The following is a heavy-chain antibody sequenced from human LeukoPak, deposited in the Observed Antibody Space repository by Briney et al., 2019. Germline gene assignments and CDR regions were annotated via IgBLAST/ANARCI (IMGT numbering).Heavy chain of an antibody. CDR3: ARVDGYNFDAFDI. D-gene: IGHD5-24*01. CDR2: IYSGGST. Sequence: GGSLRLSCAASGFTVSSNYMSWVRQAPGKGLEWISVIYSGGSTNYAGSVKGRFTISRDDYKKTLYLQMNSLRAEDTAVYYCARVDGYNFDAFDIWGQGTMVTVSS. J-gene: IGHJ3*02. V-gene: IGHV3-53*01. CDR1: GFTVSSNY.